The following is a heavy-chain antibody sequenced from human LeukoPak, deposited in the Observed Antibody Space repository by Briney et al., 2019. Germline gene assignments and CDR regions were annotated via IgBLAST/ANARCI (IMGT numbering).Heavy chain of an antibody. D-gene: IGHD5-18*01. Sequence: ASVKVSCKASGYTFTSYYMHWVRQAPGQGLEWVAIINPSGGDTRYAQKFQGRVTMTRDTSTSTVYMERSSLRSEDTAVYYCARDQGYSYAMGVFDIWGQGTMVTVSS. CDR3: ARDQGYSYAMGVFDI. CDR1: GYTFTSYY. J-gene: IGHJ3*02. CDR2: INPSGGDT. V-gene: IGHV1-46*01.